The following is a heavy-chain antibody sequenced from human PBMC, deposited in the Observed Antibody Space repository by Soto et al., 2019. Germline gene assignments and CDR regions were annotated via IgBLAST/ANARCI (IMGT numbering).Heavy chain of an antibody. D-gene: IGHD5-18*01. J-gene: IGHJ3*02. CDR3: ARGRLDSYGYDDAFDI. CDR2: ISSSGSTM. V-gene: IGHV3-11*01. CDR1: GVTFSDYY. Sequence: GGSLRLSCVASGVTFSDYYMSWIRQAQGKGLEWVSYISSSGSTMYYADSVKGRFTISRDNAKNSLYLQMNSLRAEDTAVYYCARGRLDSYGYDDAFDIWGQGTMVTVSS.